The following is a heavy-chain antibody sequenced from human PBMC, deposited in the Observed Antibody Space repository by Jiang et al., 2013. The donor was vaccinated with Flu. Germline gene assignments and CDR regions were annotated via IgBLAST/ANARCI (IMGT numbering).Heavy chain of an antibody. D-gene: IGHD3-10*01. CDR1: GFTFDDHT. V-gene: IGHV3-43*01. CDR2: ISWDGSNI. J-gene: IGHJ6*02. CDR3: AKDHYYGSGYGMDV. Sequence: HAGGSLRLSCAASGFTFDDHTMHWVRQPPGKGLEWVSLISWDGSNIIYADSVKGRFTISRDNSRNSLYLQMNSLRTEDTALYYCAKDHYYGSGYGMDVWGQGTTVTVSS.